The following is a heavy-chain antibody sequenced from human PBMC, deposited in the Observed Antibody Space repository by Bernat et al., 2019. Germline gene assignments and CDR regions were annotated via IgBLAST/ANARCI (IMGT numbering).Heavy chain of an antibody. V-gene: IGHV3-30*01. CDR3: ARCRYGDHEIDY. CDR1: GFTFSSYA. J-gene: IGHJ4*02. Sequence: QVQLVESGGGVVQPGRSLRLSCAASGFTFSSYAMHWVRQAPGKGLEWVAVISYDGSNKYYADSVKGRFTISRDNSKNTLYLQMNSLRAEDTAVYYCARCRYGDHEIDYWGQGTLVTVSS. CDR2: ISYDGSNK. D-gene: IGHD4-17*01.